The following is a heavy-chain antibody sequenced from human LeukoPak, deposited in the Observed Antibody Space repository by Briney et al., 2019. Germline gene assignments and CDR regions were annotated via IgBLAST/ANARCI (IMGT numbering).Heavy chain of an antibody. Sequence: ASVKVSCKASGYTFTSYYMHWVRQAPGQGLEWMGIINPSGGSTSYAQKFQGRVTMTRDTSTSTVYMELSSLGSEDTAVYYCARSPSGSYVHSYQPSGMDVWGQGTTVTVSS. CDR1: GYTFTSYY. CDR3: ARSPSGSYVHSYQPSGMDV. D-gene: IGHD1-26*01. V-gene: IGHV1-46*01. CDR2: INPSGGST. J-gene: IGHJ6*02.